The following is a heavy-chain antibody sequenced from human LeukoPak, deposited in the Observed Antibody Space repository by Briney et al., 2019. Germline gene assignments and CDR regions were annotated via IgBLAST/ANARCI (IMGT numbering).Heavy chain of an antibody. D-gene: IGHD1-26*01. V-gene: IGHV3-48*02. J-gene: IGHJ4*02. CDR3: ASSGSYRFDY. CDR2: ITASGTAM. CDR1: GFTFSSYS. Sequence: GGSLRLSCAASGFTFSSYSMNWVRQAPGKGLEWVSHITASGTAMFYADSVKGRFTISGDNAKNSLYLQMNSLRDEDTAVYYCASSGSYRFDYWGQGTLVTVSS.